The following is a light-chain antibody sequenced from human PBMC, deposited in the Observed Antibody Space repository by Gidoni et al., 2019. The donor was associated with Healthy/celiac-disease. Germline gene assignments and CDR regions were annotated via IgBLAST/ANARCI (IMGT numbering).Light chain of an antibody. V-gene: IGLV1-47*01. CDR2: RNN. Sequence: QPVLTQPPSPSGPPGQRVTISCSGSSSNIGSNYVYWYQQLPGTAPKLRSDRNNQRPSGVPDRFSGSKSGTSASLASSGLRSEDEADYYCAAWDDSLSGWVFGGGTKLTVL. CDR1: SSNIGSNY. J-gene: IGLJ3*02. CDR3: AAWDDSLSGWV.